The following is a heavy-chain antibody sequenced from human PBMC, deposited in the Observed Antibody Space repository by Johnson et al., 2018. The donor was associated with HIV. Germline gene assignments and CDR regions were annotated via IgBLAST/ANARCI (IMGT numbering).Heavy chain of an antibody. J-gene: IGHJ3*02. CDR3: ARDGFYSGSYDMFDI. CDR1: GFTFSSYA. V-gene: IGHV3-33*08. CDR2: IWYDGSNK. D-gene: IGHD1-26*01. Sequence: VQLVESGGGVVQPGRSLRLSCAASGFTFSSYAMHWVRQAPGKGLEWVAVIWYDGSNKYYADSVKGRFTISRDNSKNTLYLQMNSLRGEDTAVYYCARDGFYSGSYDMFDIWGQGTMVTVSS.